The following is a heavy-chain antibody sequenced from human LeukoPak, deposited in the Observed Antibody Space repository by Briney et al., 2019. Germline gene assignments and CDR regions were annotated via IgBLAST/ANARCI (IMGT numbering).Heavy chain of an antibody. CDR3: ARDVYYDSSAIGY. Sequence: ASVKVSCKASGYTFTGYYMHWVRQAPGQGLEWMGWINPNSGGTNYAQKFQGRVTMTRDTPISTAYTELSSGRSDATAVYYCARDVYYDSSAIGYWGQGTLVTVSS. CDR1: GYTFTGYY. CDR2: INPNSGGT. D-gene: IGHD3-22*01. J-gene: IGHJ4*02. V-gene: IGHV1-2*02.